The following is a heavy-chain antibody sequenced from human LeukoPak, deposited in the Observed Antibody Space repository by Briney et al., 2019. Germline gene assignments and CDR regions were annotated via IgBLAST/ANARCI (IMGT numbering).Heavy chain of an antibody. V-gene: IGHV1-8*02. Sequence: GASVKVSCKASGGTFSSYAISWVRQATGQGLEWMGWMNPNSGNTGYAQKFQGRVTMTRNTSISTAYMELSRLRSDDTAVYYCAGITMVRDNYYYYYMDVWGKGTTVTVSS. D-gene: IGHD3-10*01. J-gene: IGHJ6*03. CDR3: AGITMVRDNYYYYYMDV. CDR2: MNPNSGNT. CDR1: GGTFSSYA.